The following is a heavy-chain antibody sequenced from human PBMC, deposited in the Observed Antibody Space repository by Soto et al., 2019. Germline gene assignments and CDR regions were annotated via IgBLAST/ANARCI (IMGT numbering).Heavy chain of an antibody. V-gene: IGHV5-10-1*01. CDR3: ARHSRSFGESYYYYGMDV. CDR1: GYSFTSYW. CDR2: IDPSDSYT. J-gene: IGHJ6*02. D-gene: IGHD3-10*01. Sequence: GESLKISCKGSGYSFTSYWISWVRQMPGKGLEWMGRIDPSDSYTNYSPSFQGHVTISADKSISTAYLQWSSLKASDTAMYYCARHSRSFGESYYYYGMDVWGQGTTVTVS.